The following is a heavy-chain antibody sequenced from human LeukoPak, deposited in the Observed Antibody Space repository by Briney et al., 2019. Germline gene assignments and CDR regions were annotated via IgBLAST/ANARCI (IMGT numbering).Heavy chain of an antibody. J-gene: IGHJ4*02. Sequence: GRSLRLSCAASGFTFSSYAMHWVRQAPGKGLEWVAVISYDGSNKYYADSVKGRFTISRDNSKNTLYLQMNSLRAEDTAVYYCARVLRWCFDYWGQGTLVTVSS. D-gene: IGHD4-23*01. CDR3: ARVLRWCFDY. CDR2: ISYDGSNK. V-gene: IGHV3-30-3*01. CDR1: GFTFSSYA.